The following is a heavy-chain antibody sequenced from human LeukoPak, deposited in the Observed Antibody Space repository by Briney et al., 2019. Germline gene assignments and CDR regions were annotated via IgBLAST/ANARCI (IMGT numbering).Heavy chain of an antibody. CDR2: INHSGSA. Sequence: GSLRLSCAASGFTVSSNYMSWVRQPPGKGLEWIGEINHSGSANYNPSLKSRVTISVDTSKNRFSLKLSSVTAADTAVYYCARTVVVMVYAPSDDGFDIWGQGTMVTVSS. CDR1: GFTVSSNY. J-gene: IGHJ3*02. CDR3: ARTVVVMVYAPSDDGFDI. D-gene: IGHD2-8*01. V-gene: IGHV4-34*01.